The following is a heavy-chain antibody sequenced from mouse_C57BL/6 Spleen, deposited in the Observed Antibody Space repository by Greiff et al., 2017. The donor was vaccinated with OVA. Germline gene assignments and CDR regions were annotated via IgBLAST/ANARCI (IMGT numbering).Heavy chain of an antibody. CDR1: GYTFTCYG. CDR3: ARRGPIEY. V-gene: IGHV1-81*01. Sequence: VQLQQSGAELARPGASVKLSCKASGYTFTCYGISWVKQRTGQGLEWIGEIYPRSGNTYYNEKFKRMATLTADKSSSTVYMGIRSLTAEVSAVYLRARRGPIEYWGQGTTVTVSS. D-gene: IGHD3-3*01. CDR2: IYPRSGNT. J-gene: IGHJ2*01.